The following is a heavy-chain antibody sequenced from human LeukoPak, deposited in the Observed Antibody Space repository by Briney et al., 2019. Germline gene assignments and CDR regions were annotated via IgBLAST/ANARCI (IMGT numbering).Heavy chain of an antibody. CDR1: GFTLSNYW. CDR2: IKEDGSEK. Sequence: GGSLRLSCVASGFTLSNYWMHWVRQAPGKGLEWVANIKEDGSEKYFLDSVRGRFTISRDNAKNSLYLQMNGLRPEDTAVYYCAASPPAMGWFFHLWGRGTLVTVSS. CDR3: AASPPAMGWFFHL. J-gene: IGHJ2*01. V-gene: IGHV3-7*01.